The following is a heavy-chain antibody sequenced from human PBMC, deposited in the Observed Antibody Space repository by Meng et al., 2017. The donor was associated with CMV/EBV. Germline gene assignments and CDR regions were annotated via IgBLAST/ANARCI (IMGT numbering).Heavy chain of an antibody. CDR3: ARLSGSGTTSTGYHYAFDS. CDR2: IYYSGTT. V-gene: IGHV4-30-4*08. CDR1: GGSISSGDYY. J-gene: IGHJ4*02. D-gene: IGHD3-22*01. Sequence: QVQRQGSGPGPVNPSQTLSLTCSVSGGSISSGDYYWSWIRQPPGKGLEWIGYIYYSGTTYYNPSLESRVTISVDTSKNQFSLNLSSVTAADTAVYYCARLSGSGTTSTGYHYAFDSWGQGTLVTVSS.